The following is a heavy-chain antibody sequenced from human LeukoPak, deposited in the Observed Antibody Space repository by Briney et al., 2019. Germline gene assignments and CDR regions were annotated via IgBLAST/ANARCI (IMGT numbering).Heavy chain of an antibody. J-gene: IGHJ3*02. Sequence: SETLSLTCTVSGGSISSYYWSWIRQPPGKGLEWIGYIYYSGSTNYNPSLKSRVTISVDTSKNQFSLKLSSVTAADTAVYYCARVSIITIFGVVTKSAFDIWAKGQWSPSLQ. CDR3: ARVSIITIFGVVTKSAFDI. D-gene: IGHD3-3*01. CDR1: GGSISSYY. V-gene: IGHV4-59*01. CDR2: IYYSGST.